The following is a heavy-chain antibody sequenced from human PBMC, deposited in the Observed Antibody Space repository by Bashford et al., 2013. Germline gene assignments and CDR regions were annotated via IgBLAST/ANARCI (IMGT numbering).Heavy chain of an antibody. CDR3: ARSAVAVAGNFNFDY. CDR2: SFNNDVAI. J-gene: IGHJ4*02. CDR1: GFTFSDYY. Sequence: GSLRLSCAASGFTFSDYYMSWIRQAPGKGLECVSYSFNNDVAIYYADSVKGRFTISRDNATNSVYLQMNGLRAEDTAVYYCARSAVAVAGNFNFDYWGQGTPVTVSS. D-gene: IGHD6-19*01. V-gene: IGHV3-11*01.